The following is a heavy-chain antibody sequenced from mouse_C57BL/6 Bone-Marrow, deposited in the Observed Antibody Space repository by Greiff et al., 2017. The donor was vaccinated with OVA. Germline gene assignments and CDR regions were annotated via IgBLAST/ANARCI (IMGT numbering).Heavy chain of an antibody. CDR2: IDPENGDT. Sequence: VQLQQSGAELVRPGASVKLSCTASGFNIKDDYMHWVKQRPEQGLEWIGWIDPENGDTEYASKFQGKATITADTSSNTAYLQLSSLTSEDTAVYYCTIESNYYYAMDYWGQGTSVTVSS. CDR3: TIESNYYYAMDY. CDR1: GFNIKDDY. V-gene: IGHV14-4*01. D-gene: IGHD2-5*01. J-gene: IGHJ4*01.